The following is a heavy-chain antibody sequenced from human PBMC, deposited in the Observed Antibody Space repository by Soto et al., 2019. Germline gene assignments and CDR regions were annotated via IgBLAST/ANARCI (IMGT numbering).Heavy chain of an antibody. V-gene: IGHV3-64D*08. CDR3: VKGGITIFSWFDP. Sequence: GGSLRLSCSAFGFTFSTYAMHWVRQAPGKGLEYVSAITTNGDDTYYADSVKGRFTISRDNSKNTLYLQMTSLRAEDTAVYYWVKGGITIFSWFDPWGQGTLVTVSS. D-gene: IGHD3-3*01. CDR2: ITTNGDDT. J-gene: IGHJ5*02. CDR1: GFTFSTYA.